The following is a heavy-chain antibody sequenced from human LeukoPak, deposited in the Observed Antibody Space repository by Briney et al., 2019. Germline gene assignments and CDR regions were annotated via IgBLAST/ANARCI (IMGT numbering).Heavy chain of an antibody. CDR2: ISSTSSHI. J-gene: IGHJ4*02. CDR1: GFSFSDYE. Sequence: SGGSLRLSCAASGFSFSDYEMNWVRQAPGKGLEWVSSISSTSSHIYYADSVKGRFTISRDNAKNSLYLQMNSLRAEDTAVYYCAREPLSNLNEPLEYGYYFDYWGQGTLVTVSS. D-gene: IGHD1-20*01. V-gene: IGHV3-21*01. CDR3: AREPLSNLNEPLEYGYYFDY.